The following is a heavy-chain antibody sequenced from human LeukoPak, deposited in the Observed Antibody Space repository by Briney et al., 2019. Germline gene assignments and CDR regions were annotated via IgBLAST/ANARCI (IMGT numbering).Heavy chain of an antibody. Sequence: GGSLRLSCAAYGFTFSSYAMHWVRQAPGKGLEWVAVISYDGSDKYYADSVKGRFTISRDNSKNTLYLQMNSLRAEDTAVYYCARDLSKFPRAFGEPEYYFDYWGQGTLVTVSS. J-gene: IGHJ4*02. CDR2: ISYDGSDK. CDR3: ARDLSKFPRAFGEPEYYFDY. V-gene: IGHV3-30*04. D-gene: IGHD3-10*01. CDR1: GFTFSSYA.